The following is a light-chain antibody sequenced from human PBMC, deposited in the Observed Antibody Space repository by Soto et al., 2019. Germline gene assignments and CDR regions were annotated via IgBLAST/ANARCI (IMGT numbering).Light chain of an antibody. V-gene: IGKV1-5*03. CDR2: KAS. J-gene: IGKJ1*01. CDR3: QQAWT. CDR1: QSISSW. Sequence: IQMTQSPSTLSASVGDRVTITCRASQSISSWLAWYQQKPGKAPKLLIYKASSLESGVPSRFSGSGSGTEFTLTISSLQHDDFATYYCQQAWTFGQGTKVDIK.